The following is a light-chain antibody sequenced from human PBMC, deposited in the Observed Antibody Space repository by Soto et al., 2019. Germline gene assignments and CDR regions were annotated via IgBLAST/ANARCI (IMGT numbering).Light chain of an antibody. J-gene: IGKJ4*01. CDR3: HQYASEPLT. CDR2: HAS. V-gene: IGKV3-20*01. CDR1: QSVGRDY. Sequence: EIVLTQSPGTLSLSPGESVTLSWRASQSVGRDYLAWFQHKPGQAPRLLVHHASTRATGVPDRCSGSGSGTDFTFTVSRLEPEDFAIYYCHQYASEPLTFGGGTKVDIK.